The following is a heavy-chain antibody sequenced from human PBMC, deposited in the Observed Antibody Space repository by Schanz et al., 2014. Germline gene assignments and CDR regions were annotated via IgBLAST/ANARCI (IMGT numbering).Heavy chain of an antibody. D-gene: IGHD1-1*01. CDR2: IGYLGDT. Sequence: EVRLVESGGGLVQPGGSLRLSCAASGFSIRNHDMHWVRQGTGKGLEWVSTIGYLGDTYYPDSVKGRFTVSRDSGQNSLYLQMNSLRAGDTAVYYCARGTDWNLHYWGQGALVTVSS. CDR3: ARGTDWNLHY. V-gene: IGHV3-13*01. J-gene: IGHJ4*02. CDR1: GFSIRNHD.